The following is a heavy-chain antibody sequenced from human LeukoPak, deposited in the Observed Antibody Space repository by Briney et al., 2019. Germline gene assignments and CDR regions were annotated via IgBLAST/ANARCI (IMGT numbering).Heavy chain of an antibody. Sequence: PGGSLRLSCAASGFTLDDYGMSWVRQAPGKGPEWVSGINWNGGSTGYADSVKGRFTISRDNAKNSLYLQMNSLGAEDTALYYCARDSSSSYYYYYYYMDVWGKGTTVTVSS. D-gene: IGHD6-6*01. V-gene: IGHV3-20*04. CDR3: ARDSSSSYYYYYYYMDV. CDR1: GFTLDDYG. CDR2: INWNGGST. J-gene: IGHJ6*03.